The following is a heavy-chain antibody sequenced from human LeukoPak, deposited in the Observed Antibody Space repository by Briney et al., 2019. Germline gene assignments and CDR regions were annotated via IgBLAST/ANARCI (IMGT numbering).Heavy chain of an antibody. CDR3: AKGSGGRWYREYFQH. Sequence: SETLSLTCAVSGGSISSSNWWSWVRQPPGKGLEWIGEIYHSGTTNYNPSLKSRVTISVDKSKNHFSLKLSSVTAADTAVYYCAKGSGGRWYREYFQHWGQGTLVTVSS. J-gene: IGHJ1*01. D-gene: IGHD6-13*01. CDR2: IYHSGTT. V-gene: IGHV4-4*02. CDR1: GGSISSSNW.